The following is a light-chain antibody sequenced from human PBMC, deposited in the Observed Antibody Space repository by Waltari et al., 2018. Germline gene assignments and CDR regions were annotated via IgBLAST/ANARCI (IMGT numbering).Light chain of an antibody. CDR3: QNRRNWPLLT. CDR1: QYIGDY. CDR2: EAS. V-gene: IGKV3-11*01. J-gene: IGKJ4*01. Sequence: VLTQSPATLSLSPGDRATLPRRASQYIGDYFAWYQQKPGQAPRLLMSEASNRATGVPDRFSASGSGTDFTLTVSSLEPEDFAVYYCQNRRNWPLLTFGGGTKVEIK.